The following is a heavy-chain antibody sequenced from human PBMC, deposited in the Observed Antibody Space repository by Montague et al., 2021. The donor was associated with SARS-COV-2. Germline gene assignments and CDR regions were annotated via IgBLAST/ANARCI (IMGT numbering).Heavy chain of an antibody. CDR3: ARGSQVGSWPPTDSGMDV. V-gene: IGHV6-1*01. J-gene: IGHJ6*02. Sequence: CAISGDSVPSNSAAWKWIRQSPSRGLEWLGRTYYRSKWHNDYAESVKSRITTNPDTSKNQISLQLNSVTPEDTAVYYCARGSQVGSWPPTDSGMDVWGQGTKVTVSS. D-gene: IGHD6-13*01. CDR1: GDSVPSNSAA. CDR2: TYYRSKWHN.